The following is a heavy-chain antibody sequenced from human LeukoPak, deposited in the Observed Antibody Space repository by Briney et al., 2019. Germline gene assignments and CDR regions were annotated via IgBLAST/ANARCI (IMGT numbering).Heavy chain of an antibody. CDR1: GFTFSSYG. D-gene: IGHD3-10*01. Sequence: PGGSLRLSCAASGFTFSSYGIHWVRQAPGKGLEWVALISYDGSSKYYADSVKGRFTISRDNSKNTLYLQMNSLRAEDTAVYYCANENYYGSGSYPDYWGQGTLVTVSS. J-gene: IGHJ4*02. CDR3: ANENYYGSGSYPDY. CDR2: ISYDGSSK. V-gene: IGHV3-30*18.